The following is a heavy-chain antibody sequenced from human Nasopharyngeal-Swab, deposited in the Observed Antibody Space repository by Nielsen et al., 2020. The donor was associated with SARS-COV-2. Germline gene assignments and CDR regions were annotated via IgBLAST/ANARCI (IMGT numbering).Heavy chain of an antibody. J-gene: IGHJ6*02. CDR1: GFTFGRFW. CDR3: ARAFGGGYYYGMDV. CDR2: IKEDGSET. D-gene: IGHD3-10*01. V-gene: IGHV3-7*01. Sequence: GESLKISCAASGFTFGRFWMTWVRQAPGKGLEWVANIKEDGSETNYVESVKGRFTISRDNAKNSLYLQMNSLRAEDTAVYHCARAFGGGYYYGMDVWGQGTTVTVSS.